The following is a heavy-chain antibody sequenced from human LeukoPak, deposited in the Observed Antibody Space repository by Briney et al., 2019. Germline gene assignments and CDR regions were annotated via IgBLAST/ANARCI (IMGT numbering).Heavy chain of an antibody. D-gene: IGHD1-14*01. J-gene: IGHJ4*02. CDR1: GGSISSYY. CDR3: ARDGENQYYFDY. Sequence: KPSETLSLTCTVSGGSISSYYWGWIRQPPGKGLEWIVYIYYSGSTNYNPSLKSRVTLSVDTSKNQFSLKLSSVTAADTAVYYCARDGENQYYFDYWGQGTLVTVSS. CDR2: IYYSGST. V-gene: IGHV4-59*01.